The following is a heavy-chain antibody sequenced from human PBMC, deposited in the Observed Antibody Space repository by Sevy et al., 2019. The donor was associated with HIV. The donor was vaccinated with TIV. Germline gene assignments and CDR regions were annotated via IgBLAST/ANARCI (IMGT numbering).Heavy chain of an antibody. J-gene: IGHJ3*02. CDR2: ISGSSNYI. D-gene: IGHD4-17*01. Sequence: GGSLRLSCVASGFTFSDYLMNWVRQSPGKGLEWAASISGSSNYIYYADSLKRRVTISRDNAKNSLYLQMNSLRAEDTAVFYCARRGLSTVYDAFDIWGQGTMVTVSS. CDR1: GFTFSDYL. V-gene: IGHV3-21*01. CDR3: ARRGLSTVYDAFDI.